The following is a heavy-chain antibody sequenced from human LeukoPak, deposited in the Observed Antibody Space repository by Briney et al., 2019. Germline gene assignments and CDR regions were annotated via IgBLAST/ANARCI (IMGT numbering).Heavy chain of an antibody. J-gene: IGHJ4*02. Sequence: GGSLRLSCAASGFIVNSSYMTWVRQAPGKGLEWVSVIYSDGSTYYRDSVKGRFTISRDKSKNTLYLQMNSLRAEDTAVYYCARIKSGIDYWGQGTLVTVSS. CDR1: GFIVNSSY. D-gene: IGHD3-3*01. CDR2: IYSDGST. CDR3: ARIKSGIDY. V-gene: IGHV3-53*01.